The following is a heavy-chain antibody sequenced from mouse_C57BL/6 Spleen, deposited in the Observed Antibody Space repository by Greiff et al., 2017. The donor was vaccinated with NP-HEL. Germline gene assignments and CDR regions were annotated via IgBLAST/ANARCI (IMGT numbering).Heavy chain of an antibody. CDR3: ARGYYYGSSPGWFAY. CDR1: GFTFSDYG. D-gene: IGHD1-1*01. J-gene: IGHJ3*01. CDR2: ISSGSSTI. V-gene: IGHV5-17*01. Sequence: EVQGVESGGGLVKPGGSLKLSCAASGFTFSDYGMHWVRQAPEKGLEWVAYISSGSSTIYYADTVKGRFTISRDNAKNTLFLQMTSLRSEDTAMYYCARGYYYGSSPGWFAYWGQGTLVTVSA.